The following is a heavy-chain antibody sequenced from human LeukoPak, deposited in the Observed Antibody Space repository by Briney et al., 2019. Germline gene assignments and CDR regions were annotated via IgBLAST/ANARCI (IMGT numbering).Heavy chain of an antibody. Sequence: GGSLRLSCVASGLSFSNYWMNWVRQAPGKGLEWVTNIRPDGGEQFYVDSVKGRFTISRDNADNSLYLQLTSLRPEDTAVYYCAREHKTFDYWGQGILVTVSS. CDR3: AREHKTFDY. V-gene: IGHV3-7*03. CDR1: GLSFSNYW. CDR2: IRPDGGEQ. J-gene: IGHJ4*02.